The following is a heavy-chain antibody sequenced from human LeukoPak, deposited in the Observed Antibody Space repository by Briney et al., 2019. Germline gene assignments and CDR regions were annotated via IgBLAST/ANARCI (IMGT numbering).Heavy chain of an antibody. J-gene: IGHJ5*02. CDR2: IIPIFGTA. Sequence: PAASVKVSCKASGGTFSSYTISWVRQAPGQGLEWMGGIIPIFGTANYAQKFQGRVTITADKSTSTAYMELSSLRSEDTAVYYCARTTREPYCGGDCYSNWFDPWGQGTLVTVSS. V-gene: IGHV1-69*06. CDR3: ARTTREPYCGGDCYSNWFDP. CDR1: GGTFSSYT. D-gene: IGHD2-21*02.